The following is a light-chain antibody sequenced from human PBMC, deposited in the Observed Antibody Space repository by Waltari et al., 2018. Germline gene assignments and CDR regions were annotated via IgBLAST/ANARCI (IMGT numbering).Light chain of an antibody. V-gene: IGLV3-21*04. CDR3: QVWDHSGIDTYV. CDR1: NIGSKR. J-gene: IGLJ1*01. CDR2: NNS. Sequence: SYVLTQPPSVSVAPGKTARVTFGGHNIGSKRVHWYQQRPGQAPVLVISNNSDRPSGIPERFSGSNSENTATLTISRVEAGDEADYYCQVWDHSGIDTYVFGAGTKVTVL.